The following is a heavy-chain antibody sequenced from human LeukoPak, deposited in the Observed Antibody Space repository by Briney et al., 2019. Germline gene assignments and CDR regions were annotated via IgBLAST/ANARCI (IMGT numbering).Heavy chain of an antibody. J-gene: IGHJ4*02. CDR1: GFTFSGYA. V-gene: IGHV3-23*01. D-gene: IGHD3-22*01. CDR3: AKSLENYYDSSGWGVGY. CDR2: ISGSGGST. Sequence: GGSLRLSCAASGFTFSGYAMSWVRKAPGKGLEWVSAISGSGGSTYYADSVKGRFSISRDNSKNTLYLQMNSLRAEDTAVYYCAKSLENYYDSSGWGVGYWGQGTLITVSS.